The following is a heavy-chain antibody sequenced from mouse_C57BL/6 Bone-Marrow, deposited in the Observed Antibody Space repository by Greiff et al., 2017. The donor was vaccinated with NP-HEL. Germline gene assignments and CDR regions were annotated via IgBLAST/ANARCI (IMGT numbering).Heavy chain of an antibody. CDR1: GYTFTSYW. Sequence: VQRVESGAELAKPGASVKLSCKASGYTFTSYWMHWVKQRPGQGLEWIGYINPSSGYTKYNQKFKDKATLTADKSSSTAYMQLSSLTYEDSAVYYCARYRASTGTRAMDYWGQGTSVTGSS. J-gene: IGHJ4*01. V-gene: IGHV1-7*01. D-gene: IGHD4-1*02. CDR2: INPSSGYT. CDR3: ARYRASTGTRAMDY.